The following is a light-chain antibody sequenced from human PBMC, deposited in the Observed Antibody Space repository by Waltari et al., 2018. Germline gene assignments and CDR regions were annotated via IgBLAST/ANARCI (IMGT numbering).Light chain of an antibody. V-gene: IGLV2-23*02. CDR1: SSDIGSYNV. Sequence: SALTQPASVSGSRGQSITISCTGSSSDIGSYNVVSWYQHHPGKAPKLLISGVNNRPSGVSNRFSGSKSGNTASLTISGLQAEDEADYYCSSHAGSVVFGGGTKLTVL. CDR2: GVN. CDR3: SSHAGSVV. J-gene: IGLJ3*02.